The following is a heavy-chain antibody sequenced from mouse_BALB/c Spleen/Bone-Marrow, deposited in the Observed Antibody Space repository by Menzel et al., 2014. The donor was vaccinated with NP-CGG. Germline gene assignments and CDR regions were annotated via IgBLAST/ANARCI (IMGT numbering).Heavy chain of an antibody. CDR1: GHTFTSYW. J-gene: IGHJ3*01. CDR3: ARYGGYFPWFAY. CDR2: IDPSDSYT. V-gene: IGHV1-69*02. D-gene: IGHD2-3*01. Sequence: GAELVKPGASVKLSCKASGHTFTSYWMHWVKQRPGQGLEWIGEIDPSDSYTNYNQKFKGKATLTVDKSSSTAYMQLSSLTSEDSAVYYCARYGGYFPWFAYWGQGTLVTVSA.